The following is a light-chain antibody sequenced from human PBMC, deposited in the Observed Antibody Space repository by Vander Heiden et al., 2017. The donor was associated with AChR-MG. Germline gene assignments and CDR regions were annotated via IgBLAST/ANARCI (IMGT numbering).Light chain of an antibody. J-gene: IGKJ4*01. CDR2: DTS. CDR3: QQRSSWLT. Sequence: EIVLTQSPATLSLSPGERATLSCRASQSVGSYLAWYQQKAGQAPRLLIYDTSNRATGIPARFSGSGSGTDFTLTISSLEPEDFAVYYCQQRSSWLTFGGGTKVEIK. V-gene: IGKV3-11*01. CDR1: QSVGSY.